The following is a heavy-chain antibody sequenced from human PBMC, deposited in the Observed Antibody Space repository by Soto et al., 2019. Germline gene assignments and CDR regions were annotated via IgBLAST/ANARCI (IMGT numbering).Heavy chain of an antibody. CDR3: ARSIVVVPAAMRFPYFEY. V-gene: IGHV4-34*01. Sequence: SETLSLTCAVYGGSFSGYYWSWIRQPPGKGLEWIGEINHSGSTNYNPSLKSRVTISVDTSKNQFSLKLSSVTAADTAVYYCARSIVVVPAAMRFPYFEYWGQGTLVTVSS. J-gene: IGHJ4*02. CDR1: GGSFSGYY. CDR2: INHSGST. D-gene: IGHD2-2*01.